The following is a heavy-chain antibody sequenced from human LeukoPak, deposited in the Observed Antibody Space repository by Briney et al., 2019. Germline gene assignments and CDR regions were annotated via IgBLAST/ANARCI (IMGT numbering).Heavy chain of an antibody. CDR3: AKSSGAEAFDI. D-gene: IGHD6-19*01. CDR2: ISYDGSNK. Sequence: GGSLRLSCAASGFTFSYYGMTWVRQAPGKGLEWEAVISYDGSNKYYADSVKGRFTISRDNSKNTLYLQMNSLRAEDTAVYYCAKSSGAEAFDIWGQGTMVTVSS. J-gene: IGHJ3*02. CDR1: GFTFSYYG. V-gene: IGHV3-30*18.